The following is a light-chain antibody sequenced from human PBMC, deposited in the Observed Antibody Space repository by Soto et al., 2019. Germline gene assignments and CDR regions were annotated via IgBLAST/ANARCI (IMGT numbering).Light chain of an antibody. CDR3: HQYGTSPRT. Sequence: EIVLTQSPGTLSLSPGDRATLSCRASQRVTSSYSAWFPPQPGQPPRVLIHRASTRAHGIPDRVSGSGSLRDFTVTISRLEPEDFAVYYCHQYGTSPRTFGQGTKVDIK. V-gene: IGKV3-20*01. J-gene: IGKJ1*01. CDR2: RAS. CDR1: QRVTSSY.